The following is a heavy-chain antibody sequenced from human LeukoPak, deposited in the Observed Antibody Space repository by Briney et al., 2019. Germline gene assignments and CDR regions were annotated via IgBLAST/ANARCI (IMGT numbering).Heavy chain of an antibody. Sequence: GGSLRLSCAASGFTVSSNYMSWVRQAPGKGLEWVSVIYSGGSTYHADSVKGRFTISRDNSKNTLYLQMNSLRAVDTAVYYCARGGSYSNAFDIRGQGTMVTVSS. V-gene: IGHV3-53*01. CDR2: IYSGGST. CDR3: ARGGSYSNAFDI. CDR1: GFTVSSNY. D-gene: IGHD1-26*01. J-gene: IGHJ3*02.